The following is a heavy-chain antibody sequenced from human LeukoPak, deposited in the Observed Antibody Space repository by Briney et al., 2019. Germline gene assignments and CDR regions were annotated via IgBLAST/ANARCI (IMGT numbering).Heavy chain of an antibody. V-gene: IGHV4-59*11. CDR3: ARGAFYFLY. CDR1: GASISSLH. D-gene: IGHD3-16*01. CDR2: IDGSGSP. J-gene: IGHJ4*02. Sequence: SETLSLTCTVSGASISSLHWSWVRQPPGKGLEWIGYIDGSGSPNYNPSLKGRVTISEDTSKSQFSLRLTCVTAADTAVYYGARGAFYFLYLSQGTLVTVSS.